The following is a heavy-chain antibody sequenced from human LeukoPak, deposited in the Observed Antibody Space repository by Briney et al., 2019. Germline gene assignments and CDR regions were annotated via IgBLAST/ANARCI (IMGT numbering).Heavy chain of an antibody. CDR2: ISGYNGYT. Sequence: GASVKVSCKASGYTFTRYAISWVRQAPGQGLEWMGWISGYNGYTKNAQKFHGRVTITADESTSTAYMELSSLRSEDTAVYYCARAQQWELYYYYYMDVWGKGTTVTISS. D-gene: IGHD1-26*01. J-gene: IGHJ6*03. V-gene: IGHV1-18*01. CDR3: ARAQQWELYYYYYMDV. CDR1: GYTFTRYA.